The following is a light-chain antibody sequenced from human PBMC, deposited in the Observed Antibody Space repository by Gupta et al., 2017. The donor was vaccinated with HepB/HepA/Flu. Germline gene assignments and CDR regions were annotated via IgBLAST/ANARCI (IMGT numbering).Light chain of an antibody. V-gene: IGKV3-11*01. CDR1: QSVSSY. Sequence: EIVLTQSPATLSLSPGERATLSCRASQSVSSYLAWYQQKPGQAPRLLIYDASNRATGIPARFSGSGSGTEFTLTISSLEPEDFAVYYCQQRSNCPLTFGHGTKVDIK. CDR3: QQRSNCPLT. CDR2: DAS. J-gene: IGKJ3*01.